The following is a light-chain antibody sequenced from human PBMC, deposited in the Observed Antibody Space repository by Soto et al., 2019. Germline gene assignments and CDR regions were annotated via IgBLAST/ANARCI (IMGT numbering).Light chain of an antibody. CDR1: QTISSW. J-gene: IGKJ1*01. V-gene: IGKV1-5*03. Sequence: IQRKRALSTISGAVCDSGTMNYRASQTISSWLAWYQQKPGKAPKLLIYKASTLKSGVPSRFSGSGSGTEFTLTISSLQPHYLATYYSQLYNSYSEALGQGTKVDIK. CDR2: KAS. CDR3: QLYNSYSEA.